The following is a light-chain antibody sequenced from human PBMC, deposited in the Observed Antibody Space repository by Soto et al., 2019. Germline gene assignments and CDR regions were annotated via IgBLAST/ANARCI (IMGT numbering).Light chain of an antibody. V-gene: IGKV3-20*01. CDR1: QTISSTF. Sequence: EIVLTQYPGTLSLSPGEGATLSCRASQTISSTFLARYQHKPGQAPRVLIYGASRRAAGIPDRFSGSGSGTDFTLTISRLEPEDFAVYYCQQYESSWTFGQGTKV. J-gene: IGKJ1*01. CDR2: GAS. CDR3: QQYESSWT.